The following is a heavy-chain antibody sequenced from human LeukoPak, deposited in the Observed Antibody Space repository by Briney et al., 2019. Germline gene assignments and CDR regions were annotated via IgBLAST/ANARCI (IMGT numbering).Heavy chain of an antibody. CDR1: GFTFRNYV. J-gene: IGHJ4*02. V-gene: IGHV3-30*03. D-gene: IGHD3-22*01. CDR2: TSSDLKAN. CDR3: ARVDYYDSSGYLDY. Sequence: GGSLRLSCAASGFTFRNYVIHWVRPAPGKGPEWVAVTSSDLKANYYADSVKGRFTISRDNSRNTLYLQMNSLRAEDTAVYYCARVDYYDSSGYLDYWGQGTLVTVSS.